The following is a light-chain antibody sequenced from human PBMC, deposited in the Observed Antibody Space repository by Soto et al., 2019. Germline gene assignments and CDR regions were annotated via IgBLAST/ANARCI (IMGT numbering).Light chain of an antibody. V-gene: IGKV1-39*01. CDR2: DAS. Sequence: DIQMTQSPSSLSASIGDRVTITCRASQSISRFLNWYQQKPGKAPKLLIYDASNLETGVPARFSGSGSGTDFALKISRVEAEDVGVYYCMQGTHWPITFGQGTRLEIK. CDR3: MQGTHWPIT. J-gene: IGKJ5*01. CDR1: QSISRF.